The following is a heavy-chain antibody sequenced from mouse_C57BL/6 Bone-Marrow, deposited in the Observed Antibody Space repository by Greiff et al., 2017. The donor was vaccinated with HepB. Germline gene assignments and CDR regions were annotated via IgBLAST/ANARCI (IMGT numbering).Heavy chain of an antibody. CDR3: AISGDYAYYYAMDY. CDR1: GYTFTSYW. Sequence: QVQLQQPGAELVKPGASVKMSCKASGYTFTSYWITWVKQRPGQGLEWIGDIYPGSGSTNYNEKFKIKATLTVDTSSSTAYMQLSSLTSEDSAVYYCAISGDYAYYYAMDYWGQGTSVTVSS. D-gene: IGHD1-1*02. J-gene: IGHJ4*01. CDR2: IYPGSGST. V-gene: IGHV1-55*01.